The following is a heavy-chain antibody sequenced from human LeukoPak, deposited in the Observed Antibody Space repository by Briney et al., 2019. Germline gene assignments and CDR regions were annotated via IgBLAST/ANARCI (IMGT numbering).Heavy chain of an antibody. CDR3: ARSDGSGPYYYGMDV. CDR1: GFTFSSYG. CDR2: IWYDGSNK. V-gene: IGHV3-33*01. D-gene: IGHD3-10*01. Sequence: GRSLRLSCAASGFTFSSYGMHWVRQAPGKGLEWVAVIWYDGSNKYYADSVKGRFTISRDNSKNTLYLQMNSLRAEDTAVYYSARSDGSGPYYYGMDVWGQGTTVTVSS. J-gene: IGHJ6*02.